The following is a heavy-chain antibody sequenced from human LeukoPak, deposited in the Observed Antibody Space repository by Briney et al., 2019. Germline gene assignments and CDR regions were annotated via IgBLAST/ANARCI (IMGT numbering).Heavy chain of an antibody. J-gene: IGHJ5*02. CDR3: ARVSPIVVVAATGWFDP. D-gene: IGHD2-15*01. CDR2: IYYSGST. CDR1: GGSISSSSYY. V-gene: IGHV4-39*07. Sequence: SETLSLTCTVSGGSISSSSYYWGWIRQPPGKGLEWIGSIYYSGSTYYNPSLKSRVTISVDTSKNQFSLKLSSVTAADTAVYYCARVSPIVVVAATGWFDPWGQGTLVTVPS.